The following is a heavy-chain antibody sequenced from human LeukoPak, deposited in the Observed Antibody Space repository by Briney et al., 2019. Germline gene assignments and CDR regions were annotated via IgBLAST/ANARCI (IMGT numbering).Heavy chain of an antibody. V-gene: IGHV1-2*02. CDR2: INPNSGGT. J-gene: IGHJ3*02. D-gene: IGHD3-9*01. CDR3: ARVLNGALDI. CDR1: GYTFAGYY. Sequence: GASVKVSCKAFGYTFAGYYIHWVRQAPGLGLEWMGWINPNSGGTNYAQKFQGRVTMTRDTSISTAYMELSRLRSDDTAVYYCARVLNGALDIWGQGTMVTVSS.